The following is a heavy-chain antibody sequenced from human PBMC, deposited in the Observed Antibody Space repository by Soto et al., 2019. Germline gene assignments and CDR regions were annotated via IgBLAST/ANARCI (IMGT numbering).Heavy chain of an antibody. Sequence: TGGSLTLSCGAARVSFSSYRMNCVSQAPGKGLEWVSYISSSSSTIYYADSVKGRFTISRDNAKNSLYLQMNSLRAEDTAVYYCARVIVVPAENYMDVWGKGTTVTVSS. CDR2: ISSSSSTI. D-gene: IGHD2-2*01. J-gene: IGHJ6*03. CDR1: RVSFSSYR. CDR3: ARVIVVPAENYMDV. V-gene: IGHV3-48*01.